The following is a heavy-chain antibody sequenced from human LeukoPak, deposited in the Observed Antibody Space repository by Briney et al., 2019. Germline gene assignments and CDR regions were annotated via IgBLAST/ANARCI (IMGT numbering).Heavy chain of an antibody. D-gene: IGHD2-2*01. J-gene: IGHJ6*02. CDR3: ARDPAYCSSTSCYFFMAPYYYYGMDV. CDR2: ISAYNGNT. CDR1: GYTFTSYG. Sequence: ASVKVSCKASGYTFTSYGISWVRQAPGQGLEWMGWISAYNGNTNYAQKLQGRVTMTTDTSTSTAYVELRSLRSDDTAVYYCARDPAYCSSTSCYFFMAPYYYYGMDVWGQGTTVTVSS. V-gene: IGHV1-18*01.